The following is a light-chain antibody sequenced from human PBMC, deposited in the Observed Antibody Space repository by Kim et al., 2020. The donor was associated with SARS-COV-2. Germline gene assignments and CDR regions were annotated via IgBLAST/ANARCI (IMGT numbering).Light chain of an antibody. Sequence: DIQMTQSPSTLSASIGDRVTITCRASQNIGSWLAWYQQKTGKAPKLLIHRASTLERGVPSRFSGSGSGTEFTLTISSLQPDDFATYYCQNYNIYIYVFGQGTKLEI. CDR2: RAS. CDR1: QNIGSW. CDR3: QNYNIYIYV. V-gene: IGKV1-5*03. J-gene: IGKJ2*01.